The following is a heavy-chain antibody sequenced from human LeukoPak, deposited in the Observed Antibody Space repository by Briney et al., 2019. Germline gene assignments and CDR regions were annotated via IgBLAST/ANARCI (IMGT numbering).Heavy chain of an antibody. V-gene: IGHV3-23*01. CDR3: AKDRTPDGFYSIDY. CDR1: GFTFGIYA. Sequence: AGGSLRLSCTGSGFTFGIYAMNWVRPAPGKGLEWVSVITGNSGLIDYADSVKGRFTISRDNDRNTLYLQMTTLRAEDTAIYFCAKDRTPDGFYSIDYWGQGVLVTVSS. D-gene: IGHD2-15*01. CDR2: ITGNSGLI. J-gene: IGHJ4*02.